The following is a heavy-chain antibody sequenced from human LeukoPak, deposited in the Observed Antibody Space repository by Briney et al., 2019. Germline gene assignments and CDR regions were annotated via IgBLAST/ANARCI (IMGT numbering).Heavy chain of an antibody. V-gene: IGHV4-34*01. D-gene: IGHD3-16*01. CDR2: INHSGST. CDR3: ARGGGFDY. Sequence: PSETLSHTCAVYGGSFSGYYWSWIRQPPGKGLEWIGEINHSGSTNYNPSFKSRVTISVDTSKNQFSLKLSSVTAADTAVYYCARGGGFDYWGQGTLVTVSS. CDR1: GGSFSGYY. J-gene: IGHJ4*02.